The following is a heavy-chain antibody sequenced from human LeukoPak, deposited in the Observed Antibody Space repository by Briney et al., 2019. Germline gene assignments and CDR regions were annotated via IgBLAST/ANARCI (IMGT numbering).Heavy chain of an antibody. CDR2: IWHDGSNK. CDR1: GFTFSSYG. V-gene: IGHV3-33*01. J-gene: IGHJ4*02. CDR3: ARFTPTAMVTADY. D-gene: IGHD5-18*01. Sequence: GRSLRLSCAASGFTFSSYGMHWVRQAPGKGLEWVAVIWHDGSNKYYADSVKGRFTISRDNSKNTLYLQMNSLRAEDTAVYYCARFTPTAMVTADYWGQGTLVTVSS.